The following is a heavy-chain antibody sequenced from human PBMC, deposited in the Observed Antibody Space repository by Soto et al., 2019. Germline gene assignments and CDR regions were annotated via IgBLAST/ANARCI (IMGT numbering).Heavy chain of an antibody. CDR1: GYTFTSHG. CDR2: ISAYNGNT. Sequence: ASVKVSCKASGYTFTSHGISWVRQAPGQGLEWMGWISAYNGNTNYAQKLQGRVTMTTDTSTSTAYMELRSLRSDDTAVYCCAITLQWLPPSQCYVQHWGQAILVTVSS. CDR3: AITLQWLPPSQCYVQH. J-gene: IGHJ1*01. D-gene: IGHD6-19*01. V-gene: IGHV1-18*01.